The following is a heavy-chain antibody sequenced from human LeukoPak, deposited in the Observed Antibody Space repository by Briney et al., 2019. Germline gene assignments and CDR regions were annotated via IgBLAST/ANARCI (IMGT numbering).Heavy chain of an antibody. J-gene: IGHJ5*02. CDR1: GGSISSGGYS. CDR2: IYHSGST. Sequence: SQTLSLTCAVSGGSISSGGYSWSWIRQPPGKGLEWIGYIYHSGSTYYNPSLKSRVTISVDRSKNQFSLKLSSVTAADTAVYYCASSMVRGVVNWFDPWGQGTLVTVSS. CDR3: ASSMVRGVVNWFDP. D-gene: IGHD3-10*01. V-gene: IGHV4-30-2*01.